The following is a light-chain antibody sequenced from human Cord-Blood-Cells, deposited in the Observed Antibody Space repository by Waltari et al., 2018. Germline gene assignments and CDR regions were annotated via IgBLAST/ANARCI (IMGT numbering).Light chain of an antibody. V-gene: IGKV1-33*01. CDR1: QDISNY. CDR3: QQYDNLPWT. CDR2: DAS. J-gene: IGKJ1*01. Sequence: DIQMTQSPSSLSASVGDRVIITCQASQDISNYLNWYQQKPGKVPKLLIYDASNLEKGVPSRFSGSGSGTDFTFTISSLQPEEIATYYCQQYDNLPWTFGQGTKVEIK.